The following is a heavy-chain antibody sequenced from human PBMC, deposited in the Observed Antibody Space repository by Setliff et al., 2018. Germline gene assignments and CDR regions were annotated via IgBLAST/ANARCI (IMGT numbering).Heavy chain of an antibody. Sequence: ASVKVSCKASGYTFTSYGISWVRQAPGQGLEWMGWISTYNGNTNYAQKFQGRVTMTTDTSTSTAYMELRSLRSDDTAVYYCARDIAYYYDGSGPSGYWGQGTLVTVSS. CDR2: ISTYNGNT. D-gene: IGHD3-22*01. CDR1: GYTFTSYG. CDR3: ARDIAYYYDGSGPSGY. J-gene: IGHJ4*02. V-gene: IGHV1-18*01.